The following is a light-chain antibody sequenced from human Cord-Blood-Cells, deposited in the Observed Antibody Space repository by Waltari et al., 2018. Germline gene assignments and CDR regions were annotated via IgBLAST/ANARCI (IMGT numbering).Light chain of an antibody. CDR3: GTWDSSLSAGV. J-gene: IGLJ2*01. V-gene: IGLV1-51*01. Sequence: QSVLTQPPSVSAAPGPKVTISCSGSSSNIGNNYLSWYQQLPGTAPKLLIYDNNKRPSGIPDRFSGSKSGTSATLGITGLQTGDEADYYCGTWDSSLSAGVFGGGTKLTVL. CDR1: SSNIGNNY. CDR2: DNN.